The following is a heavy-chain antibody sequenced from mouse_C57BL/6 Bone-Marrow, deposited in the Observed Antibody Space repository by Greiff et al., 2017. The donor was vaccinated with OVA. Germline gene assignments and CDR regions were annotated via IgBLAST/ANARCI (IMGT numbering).Heavy chain of an antibody. CDR3: ARRPETDYFDY. J-gene: IGHJ2*01. CDR1: GYAFTNYL. CDR2: INPGSGGT. Sequence: VQLQQSGAELVRPGTSVKVSCKASGYAFTNYLIEWVKQRPGQGLEWIGVINPGSGGTNYNEKFKGKATLTADKSSSTAYMQLSSLTSEDSAVYFCARRPETDYFDYWGQGTTLTVSS. D-gene: IGHD4-1*01. V-gene: IGHV1-54*01.